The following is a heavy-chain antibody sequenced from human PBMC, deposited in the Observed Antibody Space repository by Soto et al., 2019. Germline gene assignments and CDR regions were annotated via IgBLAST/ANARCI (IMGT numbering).Heavy chain of an antibody. CDR1: GFIFSSYA. CDR3: AKDKMYNWNYFFEY. J-gene: IGHJ4*02. CDR2: ISGSGSST. V-gene: IGHV3-23*01. Sequence: TGGSLRLYCAASGFIFSSYAISWVRQAPGKGLEWVSGISGSGSSTNYADSVKGRFTISRDDSKNTVYLQMNSLRAEDTAVYYCAKDKMYNWNYFFEYWGQGTLVTVSS. D-gene: IGHD1-7*01.